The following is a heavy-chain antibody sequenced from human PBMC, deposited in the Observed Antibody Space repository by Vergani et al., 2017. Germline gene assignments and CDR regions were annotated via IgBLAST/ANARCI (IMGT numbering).Heavy chain of an antibody. V-gene: IGHV1-69*01. CDR3: ARLHGGLYDSSGYYGY. CDR2: IIPIFGTA. J-gene: IGHJ4*02. D-gene: IGHD3-22*01. CDR1: GGTFSSYA. Sequence: QVQLVQSGAEVKKPGSSVKVSCKASGGTFSSYAISWVRQAPGQGLEWMGGIIPIFGTANYAQKFQGRVTITADESTSTAYMELSSLRSEDTAVYYCARLHGGLYDSSGYYGYWGQGTLVTVSS.